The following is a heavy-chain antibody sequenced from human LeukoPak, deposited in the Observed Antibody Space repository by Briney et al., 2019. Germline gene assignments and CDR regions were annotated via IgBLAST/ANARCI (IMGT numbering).Heavy chain of an antibody. V-gene: IGHV4-31*03. CDR3: ARTLMRSYYYGSGNFDY. D-gene: IGHD3-10*01. Sequence: PSETLSLTCTVSGGSISSGGYYWRWIRQHPGKGLEWIGYIYYSGSTYYNPSLKSRVTISVDTSKNQFSLKLSSVTAADTAVYYCARTLMRSYYYGSGNFDYWGQGTLVTVSS. J-gene: IGHJ4*02. CDR1: GGSISSGGYY. CDR2: IYYSGST.